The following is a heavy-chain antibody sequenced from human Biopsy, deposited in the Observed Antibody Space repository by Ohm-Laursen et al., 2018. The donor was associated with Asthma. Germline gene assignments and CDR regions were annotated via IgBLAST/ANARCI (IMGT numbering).Heavy chain of an antibody. CDR1: GFTFSSYW. V-gene: IGHV3-7*01. CDR3: ARTFHFWSPYHAEHYQL. CDR2: IKKDGSEK. Sequence: SLRLSCSASGFTFSSYWMSWVRQAPGKGLEWVANIKKDGSEKYYVDSVKGRFTISRDNAKNSLYLHMNSLRAEDTAVYYCARTFHFWSPYHAEHYQLWGQGTLVTVPS. J-gene: IGHJ1*01. D-gene: IGHD3-3*01.